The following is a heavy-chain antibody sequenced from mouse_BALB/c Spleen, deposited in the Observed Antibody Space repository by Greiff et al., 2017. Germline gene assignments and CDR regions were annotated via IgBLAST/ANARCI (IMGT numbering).Heavy chain of an antibody. J-gene: IGHJ2*01. CDR2: IDPSDSYT. V-gene: IGHV1-69*02. CDR3: ARLGYLDY. CDR1: GYTFTSYW. Sequence: VQLQQPGAELVKPGASVKLSCKASGYTFTSYWMHWVKQRPGQGLEWIGEIDPSDSYTNYNQKFKGKATLTVDKSSSTAYMQLSSLTSEDSAVYYCARLGYLDYWGQGTTLTVSS.